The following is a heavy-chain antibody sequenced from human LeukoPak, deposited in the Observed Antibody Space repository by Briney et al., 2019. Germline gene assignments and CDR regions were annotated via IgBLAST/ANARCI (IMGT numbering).Heavy chain of an antibody. CDR3: ARDSPLGTILGVVIPYYFDY. D-gene: IGHD3-3*01. CDR1: GGTFSSYA. J-gene: IGHJ4*02. CDR2: IIPIFGTA. V-gene: IGHV1-69*13. Sequence: GASVKVSCKASGGTFSSYAISWVRQAPGQGLEWMGGIIPIFGTANYAQKFQGRVTITADESTSTAYMELSSLRSEDTAVYYCARDSPLGTILGVVIPYYFDYWGQGTLVTVSS.